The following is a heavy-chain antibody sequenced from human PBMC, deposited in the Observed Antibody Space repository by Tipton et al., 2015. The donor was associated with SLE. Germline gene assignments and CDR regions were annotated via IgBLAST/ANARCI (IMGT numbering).Heavy chain of an antibody. CDR2: ILYSGGDT. Sequence: FLRLSCAASGITFSSYAVSWIRQAPGKGLEWVSILYSGGDTYYADSVKGRFTISRDDSKNTLYLQMNSLRVEDTAVYYCAKAGYSSGWYDLWGQGTLLTVSS. D-gene: IGHD5-18*01. CDR3: AKAGYSSGWYDL. CDR1: GITFSSYA. J-gene: IGHJ5*02. V-gene: IGHV3-23*03.